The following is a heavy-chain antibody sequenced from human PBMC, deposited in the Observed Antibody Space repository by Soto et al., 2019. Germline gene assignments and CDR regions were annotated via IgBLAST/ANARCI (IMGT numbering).Heavy chain of an antibody. J-gene: IGHJ4*02. Sequence: RASVKVSCKASGYTFTSYGISWVRQAPGQGLEWMGWISAYNGNTNYAQKLQGRATMTTDTSTSTAYMELRSLRSDDTAVYYCARGMGYSSSWYLTDFDYWGQGTLVTVSS. CDR2: ISAYNGNT. CDR1: GYTFTSYG. V-gene: IGHV1-18*01. CDR3: ARGMGYSSSWYLTDFDY. D-gene: IGHD6-13*01.